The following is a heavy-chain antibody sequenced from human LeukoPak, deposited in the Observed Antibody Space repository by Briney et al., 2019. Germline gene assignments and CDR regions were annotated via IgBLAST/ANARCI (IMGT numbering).Heavy chain of an antibody. J-gene: IGHJ6*03. Sequence: SETLSLTCTVSGYSISSGYYWGWIRQSPGKGLEWIGSIYHSGSTYYNPSLKSRVTISVDTSKNQFSLKLSSVTAADTAVYYCAGGIYYYYMDVWGKGTTVTVSS. CDR3: AGGIYYYYMDV. D-gene: IGHD3-16*01. V-gene: IGHV4-38-2*02. CDR1: GYSISSGYY. CDR2: IYHSGST.